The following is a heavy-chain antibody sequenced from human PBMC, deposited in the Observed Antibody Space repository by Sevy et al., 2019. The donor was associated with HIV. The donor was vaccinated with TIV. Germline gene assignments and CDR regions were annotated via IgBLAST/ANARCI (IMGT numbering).Heavy chain of an antibody. V-gene: IGHV3-30*02. CDR3: AKESLVRGIKTEAFDI. Sequence: GGSLRLSCAASGFIFRDYVMHWVRQAPGKGLEWVTFITFDGRNKNYGDSVRGRFTISRDNAKNTLYVQMNSLRDEDTAVYYCAKESLVRGIKTEAFDIWGQGTMVTVSS. CDR1: GFIFRDYV. CDR2: ITFDGRNK. J-gene: IGHJ3*02. D-gene: IGHD3-10*01.